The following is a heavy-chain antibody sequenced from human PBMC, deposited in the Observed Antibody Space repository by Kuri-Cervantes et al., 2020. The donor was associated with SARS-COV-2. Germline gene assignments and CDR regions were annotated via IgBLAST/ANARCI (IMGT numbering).Heavy chain of an antibody. CDR1: GHTFTSYG. Sequence: SSVKVSCKASGHTFTSYGISWVRQAPGQGLEWMGGIIPIFGTANYAQKFQGRVTITADESTSTAYMELSSLRSEDTAVYYCARVTDDSSGYQGELDYWGQGTLVTVSS. CDR3: ARVTDDSSGYQGELDY. CDR2: IIPIFGTA. V-gene: IGHV1-69*13. D-gene: IGHD3-22*01. J-gene: IGHJ4*02.